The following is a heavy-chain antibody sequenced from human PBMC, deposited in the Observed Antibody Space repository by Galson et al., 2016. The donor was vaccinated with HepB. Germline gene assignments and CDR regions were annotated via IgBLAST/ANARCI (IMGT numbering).Heavy chain of an antibody. Sequence: CAISGDSVSSNNVAWHWIRQSPSRGLECLERTYYRSKWYNEYEVSVKSRITVIPDTSKNQFSLQLKSVTPEDTAVYYCAREISVWGFDQWGQGTLVTVSS. D-gene: IGHD5/OR15-5a*01. CDR3: AREISVWGFDQ. J-gene: IGHJ4*02. CDR2: TYYRSKWYN. V-gene: IGHV6-1*01. CDR1: GDSVSSNNVA.